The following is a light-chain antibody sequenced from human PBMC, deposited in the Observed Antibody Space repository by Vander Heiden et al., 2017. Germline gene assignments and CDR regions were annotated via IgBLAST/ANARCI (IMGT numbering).Light chain of an antibody. J-gene: IGKJ1*01. CDR1: QSVSSN. Sequence: EIVMTQSPATLSVSPSARATLSCRASQSVSSNLAWYQQNPGQAPRPLIYGASTRATGIPARFSGSGSGTEFTLTISSMQSEDVAVDYCQQYNNWPPRWTFGQGTKVEIK. V-gene: IGKV3-15*01. CDR3: QQYNNWPPRWT. CDR2: GAS.